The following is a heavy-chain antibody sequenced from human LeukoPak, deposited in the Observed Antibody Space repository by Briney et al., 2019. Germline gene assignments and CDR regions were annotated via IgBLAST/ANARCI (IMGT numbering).Heavy chain of an antibody. CDR1: GGSISSGSYY. V-gene: IGHV4-61*02. J-gene: IGHJ6*03. CDR2: IYTSGST. Sequence: SETLSLTCTVSGGSISSGSYYWSWIRQPAGKGLEWIGRIYTSGSTNYNPSLKSRVTISVDTSKNQFSLKLSSVTAADTAVYYCARLTKNDSGTYRFGKKKRGYMDVWGKGTTVTISS. D-gene: IGHD3-10*01. CDR3: ARLTKNDSGTYRFGKKKRGYMDV.